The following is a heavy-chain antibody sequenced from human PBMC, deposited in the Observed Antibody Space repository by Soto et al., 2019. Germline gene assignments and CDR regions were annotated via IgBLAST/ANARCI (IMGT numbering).Heavy chain of an antibody. CDR3: ASASGLQLYYYYYGMDF. CDR2: ISAYNGNT. CDR1: GYTFTSYG. Sequence: GASVKVSCKASGYTFTSYGISWVRQAPGQGLEWMGWISAYNGNTNYAQKLQGRVTMTTDTSTSTAYMELRSLRSDDTAVYYCASASGLQLYYYYYGMDFWGQGTTVTVSS. V-gene: IGHV1-18*01. D-gene: IGHD5-12*01. J-gene: IGHJ6*02.